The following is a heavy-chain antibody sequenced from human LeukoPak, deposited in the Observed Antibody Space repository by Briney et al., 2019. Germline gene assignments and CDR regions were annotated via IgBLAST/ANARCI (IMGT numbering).Heavy chain of an antibody. CDR2: IRYDGSNK. CDR1: GFTFSSYG. J-gene: IGHJ4*02. CDR3: AKVRGHYDYVWGSSLDY. Sequence: GGSLRLSCAASGFTFSSYGMHWVRQAPGKGLEWVALIRYDGSNKYYADSVKGRFTISRDNSKNTLYLQMNSLRAEDTAVYYCAKVRGHYDYVWGSSLDYWGRGTLVTVSS. D-gene: IGHD3-16*01. V-gene: IGHV3-30*02.